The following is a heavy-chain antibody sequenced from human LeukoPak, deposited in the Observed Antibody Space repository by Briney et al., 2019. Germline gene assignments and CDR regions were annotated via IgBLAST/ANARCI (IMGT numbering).Heavy chain of an antibody. CDR3: ARGTPGYSYGSVPFDY. D-gene: IGHD5-18*01. Sequence: ASVKVSCKASGYTFTSYGISWVRQAPGQGREWMGWISAYNGNTNYAQKLQGRVTMTTDTSTSTAYMELRSLRSDDTAVYYCARGTPGYSYGSVPFDYWGQRTLVTVSS. V-gene: IGHV1-18*01. CDR2: ISAYNGNT. J-gene: IGHJ4*02. CDR1: GYTFTSYG.